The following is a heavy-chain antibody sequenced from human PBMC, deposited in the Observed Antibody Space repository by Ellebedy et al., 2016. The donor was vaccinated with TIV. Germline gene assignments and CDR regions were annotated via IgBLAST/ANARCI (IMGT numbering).Heavy chain of an antibody. J-gene: IGHJ3*02. Sequence: ASVKVSCXASGYTFTGYYMHWVRQAPGQGLEWMGWINPNSGGTNYAQKFQGWVTMTRDTSISTAYMELRSLRSDDTAVYYCARDGHVLRGSGDAFDIWGQGTMVTVSS. CDR1: GYTFTGYY. CDR3: ARDGHVLRGSGDAFDI. CDR2: INPNSGGT. D-gene: IGHD3-3*01. V-gene: IGHV1-2*04.